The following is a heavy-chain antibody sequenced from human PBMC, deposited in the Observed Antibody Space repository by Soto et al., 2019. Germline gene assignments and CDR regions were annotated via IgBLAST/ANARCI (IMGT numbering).Heavy chain of an antibody. V-gene: IGHV3-48*02. J-gene: IGHJ6*02. CDR2: ISSSSSTI. CDR3: ARDFDVVRGVIIVPEEGYYYYGMDV. Sequence: EVQLVESGGGLVQPGGSLRLSCAASGFTFSSYSMNWVRQAPGKGLEWVSYISSSSSTIYYADSVKGRFTISRDNAKNSMYLKLNSLRDEGTAGYYCARDFDVVRGVIIVPEEGYYYYGMDVWGQGTTLTV. CDR1: GFTFSSYS. D-gene: IGHD3-10*01.